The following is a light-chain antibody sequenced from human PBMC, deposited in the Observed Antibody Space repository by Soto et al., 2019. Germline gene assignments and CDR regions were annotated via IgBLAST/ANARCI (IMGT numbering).Light chain of an antibody. J-gene: IGKJ4*01. Sequence: EIVLTQSPGTLSLSPGQRATLSCRASQRVSSSYFAWYQQKPGQAPRLLIFAASSRATGIPDRFSGSGSGTDFTLTISGLEPEDFAVYYCQQYGGSLTFGGGTKVEI. V-gene: IGKV3-20*01. CDR3: QQYGGSLT. CDR1: QRVSSSY. CDR2: AAS.